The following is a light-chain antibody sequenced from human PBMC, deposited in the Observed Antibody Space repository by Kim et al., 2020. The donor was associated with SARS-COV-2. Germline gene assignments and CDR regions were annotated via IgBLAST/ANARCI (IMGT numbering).Light chain of an antibody. CDR3: HQYDDFT. Sequence: LSASVGDSVTITCRTDQDSNNYVNWYQHTPGKVPTLLIYDASNLEKGVPSRCSGSGSGTHFTLTISGLRPEDVGTYYCHQYDDFTFGGGTKVDIK. V-gene: IGKV1-33*01. CDR1: QDSNNY. J-gene: IGKJ4*01. CDR2: DAS.